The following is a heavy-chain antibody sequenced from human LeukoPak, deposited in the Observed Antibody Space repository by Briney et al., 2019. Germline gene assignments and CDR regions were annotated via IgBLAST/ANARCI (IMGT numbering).Heavy chain of an antibody. CDR2: INSDGSST. V-gene: IGHV3-74*01. Sequence: GGSLRLSCAASGFTFSSYWMHWARQAPGKGLVWVSRINSDGSSTSYADSVKGRFTISRDNAKNTLYLQMNSLRAEDTAVYYCARAYYYDSSGLFDYWGQGTLVTVSS. CDR1: GFTFSSYW. CDR3: ARAYYYDSSGLFDY. D-gene: IGHD3-22*01. J-gene: IGHJ4*02.